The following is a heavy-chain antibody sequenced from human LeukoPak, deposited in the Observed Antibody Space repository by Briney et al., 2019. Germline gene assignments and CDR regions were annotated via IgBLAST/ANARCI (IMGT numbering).Heavy chain of an antibody. Sequence: ASVKVSCKASGYTFPTYGIVWVRQAPGQGPEWMGWISADNGNTNYAQKLQGRVTMTTDTSTSTAYMELRSLRSDDTAVYYCARDRTVGSGWYGGVDYWGQGTLVTVSS. CDR2: ISADNGNT. CDR1: GYTFPTYG. D-gene: IGHD6-19*01. CDR3: ARDRTVGSGWYGGVDY. V-gene: IGHV1-18*01. J-gene: IGHJ4*02.